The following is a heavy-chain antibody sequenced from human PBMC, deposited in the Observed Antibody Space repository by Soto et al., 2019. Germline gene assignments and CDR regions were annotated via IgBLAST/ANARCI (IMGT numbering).Heavy chain of an antibody. V-gene: IGHV3-23*01. CDR1: GLTFSNYA. CDR2: MSGSSSTT. Sequence: GGSLRLSCATSGLTFSNYAMSWVRQAPGGGLEWVSSMSGSSSTTYYADSVRGRSTISRDRSKNTLYLQMSSLRAEDTALYYCAHAGDYDLLTFDHWGPGTLVTVSS. J-gene: IGHJ4*02. D-gene: IGHD4-17*01. CDR3: AHAGDYDLLTFDH.